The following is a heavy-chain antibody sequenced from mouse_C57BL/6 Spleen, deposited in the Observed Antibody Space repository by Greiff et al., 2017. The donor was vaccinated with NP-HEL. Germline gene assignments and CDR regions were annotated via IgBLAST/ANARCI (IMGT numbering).Heavy chain of an antibody. V-gene: IGHV5-12*01. CDR1: GFTFSDYY. CDR2: ISNGGGST. CDR3: ARRAYDYAWFAY. J-gene: IGHJ3*01. D-gene: IGHD2-4*01. Sequence: EVKLVESGGGLVQPGGSLKLSCAASGFTFSDYYMYWVRQTPEKRLEWVAYISNGGGSTYYPDTVKGRFTISRDNAKNTLYLQMGRLKSEDTAMYYCARRAYDYAWFAYWGQGTLVTVSA.